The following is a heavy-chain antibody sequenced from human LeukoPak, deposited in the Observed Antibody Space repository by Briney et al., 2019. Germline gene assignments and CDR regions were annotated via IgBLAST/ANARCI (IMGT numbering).Heavy chain of an antibody. D-gene: IGHD3/OR15-3a*01. CDR1: GFTFSDYY. J-gene: IGHJ4*02. V-gene: IGHV3-11*01. Sequence: GGSLRLSCAASGFTFSDYYMSWIRQAPGKGLEWVSYISSGSTIYYADSVKGRFTISRDNAKNSLYLQMNSRRAEDTAVYYCARAGDWSLDYWGQGTLVTVSS. CDR3: ARAGDWSLDY. CDR2: ISSGSTI.